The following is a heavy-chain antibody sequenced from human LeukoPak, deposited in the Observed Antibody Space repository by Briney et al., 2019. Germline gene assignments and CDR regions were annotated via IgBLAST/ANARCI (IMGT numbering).Heavy chain of an antibody. CDR2: IDYSGST. CDR3: ARVNGGN. D-gene: IGHD3-16*01. V-gene: IGHV4-59*08. CDR1: GGSISTYY. Sequence: SETLSPTCTVSGGSISTYYSSWIRQPPGKGLEWIAYIDYSGSTSYNPSLESRVSISIDTSKNQFSLRLSSVTAADTAVYCCARVNGGNWGHGDPFSVSS. J-gene: IGHJ4*01.